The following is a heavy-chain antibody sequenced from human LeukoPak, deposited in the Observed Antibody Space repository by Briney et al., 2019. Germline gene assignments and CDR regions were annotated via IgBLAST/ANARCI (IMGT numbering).Heavy chain of an antibody. D-gene: IGHD6-13*01. CDR3: AMGRQQLVPT. J-gene: IGHJ5*02. CDR1: GFTFSSYS. Sequence: GGSLRLSCAASGFTFSSYSMNWVRQAPGEGLEWVAYISSNSGTIYYADSVKGRFTISRDTSKSSLYLQMSSLRADDTAVYYCAMGRQQLVPTWGQGTLVTVSS. V-gene: IGHV3-48*04. CDR2: ISSNSGTI.